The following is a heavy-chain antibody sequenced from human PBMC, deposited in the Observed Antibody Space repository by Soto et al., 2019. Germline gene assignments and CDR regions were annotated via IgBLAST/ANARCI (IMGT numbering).Heavy chain of an antibody. CDR3: AREVVTETTWGSFDS. J-gene: IGHJ4*02. CDR2: ISPFFCTK. Sequence: QVHLVQSGADGRKSGSSVRVSCTASGGGTLSNDAISWVRQAPGQGLDWLGRISPFFCTKDYSQSFHGRLTMTADASTGTVYMDLRSLKSDDTAVYYCAREVVTETTWGSFDSWGQGTLVTVSS. D-gene: IGHD2-21*02. CDR1: GGGTLSNDA. V-gene: IGHV1-69*01.